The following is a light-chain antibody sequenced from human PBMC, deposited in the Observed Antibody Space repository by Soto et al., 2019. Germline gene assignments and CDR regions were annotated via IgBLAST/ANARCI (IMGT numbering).Light chain of an antibody. V-gene: IGKV1-39*01. Sequence: EIQMTQSPSSLSASVGDRVTITCRASKSISRYLNWYQHKPGKAPNLLIYAASNLQSGVPSRFSDSGSGTDFTLTISGQQPEYFATYDCQQSNSIWTFGQGTKLEVK. CDR1: KSISRY. CDR2: AAS. CDR3: QQSNSIWT. J-gene: IGKJ1*01.